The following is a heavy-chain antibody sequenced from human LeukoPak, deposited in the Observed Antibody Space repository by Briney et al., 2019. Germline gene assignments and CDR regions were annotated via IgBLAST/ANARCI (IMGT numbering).Heavy chain of an antibody. CDR2: INHSGST. Sequence: PSETLSLTCAVYGGSFSGYYWSWIRQPPGKGLEWIGEINHSGSTNYNPPLKSRVTISVDTSKNQFSLNLSSVTAADTAVYYCARRGLRYSSSTGRLAHDYWGQGTLVTVSS. CDR1: GGSFSGYY. J-gene: IGHJ4*02. D-gene: IGHD6-13*01. V-gene: IGHV4-34*01. CDR3: ARRGLRYSSSTGRLAHDY.